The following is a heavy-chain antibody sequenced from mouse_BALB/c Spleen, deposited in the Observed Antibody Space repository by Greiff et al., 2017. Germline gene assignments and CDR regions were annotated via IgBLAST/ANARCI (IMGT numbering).Heavy chain of an antibody. Sequence: QVQLQQPGAELVKPGASVKLSCKASGYTFTSYWMHWVKQRPGQGLEWIGEINPSNGRTNYNEKFKSKATLTVDKSSSTAYMQLSSLTSEDSAVYYCARSDGYDGRFAYWGQGTMVTVAA. CDR2: INPSNGRT. D-gene: IGHD2-2*01. J-gene: IGHJ3*01. V-gene: IGHV1S81*02. CDR3: ARSDGYDGRFAY. CDR1: GYTFTSYW.